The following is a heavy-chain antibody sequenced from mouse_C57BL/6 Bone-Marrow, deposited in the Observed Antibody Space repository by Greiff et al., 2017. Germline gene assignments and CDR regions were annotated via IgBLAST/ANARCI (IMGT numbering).Heavy chain of an antibody. CDR1: GFNIKDDY. CDR3: TTSLITTVDY. CDR2: LDPENGDT. D-gene: IGHD1-1*01. Sequence: EVKLMESGAELVRPGASVKLSCTASGFNIKDDYMHWVKQRPEQGLEWIGWLDPENGDTEYASKFQGKATITADTASNTAYLQLSSLTSEDTAVYYCTTSLITTVDYWGQGTTLTVSS. V-gene: IGHV14-4*01. J-gene: IGHJ2*01.